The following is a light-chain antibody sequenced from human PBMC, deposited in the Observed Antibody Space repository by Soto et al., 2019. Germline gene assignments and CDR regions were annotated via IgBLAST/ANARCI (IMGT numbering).Light chain of an antibody. CDR3: QQYVSSQIT. J-gene: IGKJ5*01. CDR1: QSVGSSY. V-gene: IGKV3-20*01. CDR2: GAS. Sequence: EIVLTQSPGTLSLSPGERAALSCGASQSVGSSYLAWYQQKPGQAPRLLIYGASSRATGIPDRFSGGGSGTDFTLTISRLEPEDFAVYYCQQYVSSQITFGQGTRLEIK.